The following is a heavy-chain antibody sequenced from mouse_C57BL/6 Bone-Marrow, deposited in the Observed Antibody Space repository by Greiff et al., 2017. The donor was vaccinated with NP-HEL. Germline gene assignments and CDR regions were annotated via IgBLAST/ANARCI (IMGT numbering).Heavy chain of an antibody. CDR3: ARDGGGGWFAY. CDR1: GFTFSSYA. V-gene: IGHV5-4*01. J-gene: IGHJ3*01. Sequence: EVQLVESGGGLVKPGGSLKLSCAASGFTFSSYAMSWVRQTPEKRLEWVATISDGGSYTSYPDNVKGRFTISRDNAKNNLYLQMSHLKSEDTAMYYCARDGGGGWFAYWGQGTLVTVSA. CDR2: ISDGGSYT. D-gene: IGHD1-1*02.